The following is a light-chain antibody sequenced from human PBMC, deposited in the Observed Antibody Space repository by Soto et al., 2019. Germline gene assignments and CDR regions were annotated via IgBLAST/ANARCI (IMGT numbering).Light chain of an antibody. CDR1: QGVSSH. V-gene: IGKV1D-13*01. J-gene: IGKJ5*01. CDR3: QQYNNWPPIT. Sequence: AIQLTQFPSSLSASVGDRVTITCRASQGVSSHLAWYQQKPGKAPKLLIYKASSLESGVPSRFSGSGSGTEFTLTISSLRSEDFAVYYCQQYNNWPPITFGQGTRLEIK. CDR2: KAS.